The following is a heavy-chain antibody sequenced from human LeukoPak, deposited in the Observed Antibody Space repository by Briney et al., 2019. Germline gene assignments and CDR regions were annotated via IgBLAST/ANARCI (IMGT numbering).Heavy chain of an antibody. CDR2: IYYSGST. Sequence: SETLSLTCTVSGGSISSYYWSWIRQPPGKGLEWIGYIYYSGSTNYNPSLKSRVTISVDTSKNQFSLKLSSVTAADTAVYYCARVVWGSPAGFDYWGQGTLVTVSS. CDR1: GGSISSYY. D-gene: IGHD3-16*01. V-gene: IGHV4-59*12. CDR3: ARVVWGSPAGFDY. J-gene: IGHJ4*02.